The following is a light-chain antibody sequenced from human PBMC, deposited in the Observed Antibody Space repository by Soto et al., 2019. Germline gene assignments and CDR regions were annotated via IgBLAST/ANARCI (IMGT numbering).Light chain of an antibody. J-gene: IGKJ4*01. CDR3: QQYKDWPPLT. CDR2: GAS. V-gene: IGKV3D-15*01. Sequence: EILMTQSPLTLSVSPGEGATLSCRASQNINSNLAWYQQRPGQAPRVLIHGASSRASGIPDRFSGSGSGTDFTLTINRLEPDDFAVYDCQQYKDWPPLTFGGGTRVESK. CDR1: QNINSN.